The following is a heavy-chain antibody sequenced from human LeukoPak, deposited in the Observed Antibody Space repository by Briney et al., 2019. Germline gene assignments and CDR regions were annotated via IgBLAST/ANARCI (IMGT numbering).Heavy chain of an antibody. CDR2: INHSGST. D-gene: IGHD6-6*01. J-gene: IGHJ2*01. Sequence: SETLSLTCAVYGGSFSGYYWSWIRQPPGKGLEWIGEINHSGSTNYNPSLKNRVTLSVDTSKNRFSLKLSSVTAAGTAVYYCARGHGSGLTIIAARLRNWYFDLWGRGTLVTVSS. CDR1: GGSFSGYY. CDR3: ARGHGSGLTIIAARLRNWYFDL. V-gene: IGHV4-34*01.